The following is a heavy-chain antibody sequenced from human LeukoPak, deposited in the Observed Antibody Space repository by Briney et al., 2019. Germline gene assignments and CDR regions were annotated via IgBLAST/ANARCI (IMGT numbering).Heavy chain of an antibody. D-gene: IGHD3-3*02. V-gene: IGHV3-23*01. CDR3: AKRGIIASTNYFDS. J-gene: IGHJ4*02. CDR1: GFTFNSLA. CDR2: ISSAGGIT. Sequence: GGSLRLSCAASGFTFNSLAMSWVRQAPGKGLEWVSGISSAGGITIYADSVKGRFTISRDNSKNTLYLQMNSLRAEDTAVYYCAKRGIIASTNYFDSWGQGTLVTVSS.